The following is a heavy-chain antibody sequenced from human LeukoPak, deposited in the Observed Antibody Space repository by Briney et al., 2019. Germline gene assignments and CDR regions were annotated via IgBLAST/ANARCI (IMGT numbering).Heavy chain of an antibody. J-gene: IGHJ6*02. D-gene: IGHD2-21*01. CDR3: AIGGFPPKFYGIDL. CDR2: ISFDGSNK. CDR1: GFTFSSHA. V-gene: IGHV3-30*04. Sequence: PGGPLRLPCAASGFTFSSHAMHWIRQAPGRGLKWVAVISFDGSNKYYADSVKGRFTISRDNSKNTLYLQMNSLSAEDTAVYYCAIGGFPPKFYGIDLWGHGTTLTVA.